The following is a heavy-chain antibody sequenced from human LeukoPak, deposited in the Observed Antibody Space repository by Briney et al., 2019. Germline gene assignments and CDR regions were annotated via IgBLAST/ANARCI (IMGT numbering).Heavy chain of an antibody. Sequence: GASVKVSCKASGYTFSSYDINWVRQATGQGLEWMGWMNPNSGKTGYAQKFQGRVTMTRNTSISTAYMELSSLRSEDTAVCYCARGPTQVVVLGYYYMDVWGKGTTVTVSS. J-gene: IGHJ6*03. D-gene: IGHD2-2*01. CDR2: MNPNSGKT. CDR1: GYTFSSYD. CDR3: ARGPTQVVVLGYYYMDV. V-gene: IGHV1-8*01.